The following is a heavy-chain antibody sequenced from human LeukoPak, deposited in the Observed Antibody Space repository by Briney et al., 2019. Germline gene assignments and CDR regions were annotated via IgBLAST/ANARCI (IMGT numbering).Heavy chain of an antibody. V-gene: IGHV4-59*11. CDR2: IYFTGST. J-gene: IGHJ4*02. Sequence: SETLSLTCTVSGGSINYHYWTWIRQPPGKGLEWVGYIYFTGSTNYNPSLKSRVTISVDTSNNRFSLKLSSVTAADTAVYYCASTYYDSSGYGYWGQGTLVTVSS. CDR1: GGSINYHY. D-gene: IGHD3-22*01. CDR3: ASTYYDSSGYGY.